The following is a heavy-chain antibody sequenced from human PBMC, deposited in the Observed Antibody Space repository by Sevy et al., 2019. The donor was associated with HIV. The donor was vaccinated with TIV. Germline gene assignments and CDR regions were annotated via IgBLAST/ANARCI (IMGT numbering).Heavy chain of an antibody. CDR1: GDSVSSSSAA. CDR2: TYYRSKWYS. J-gene: IGHJ6*02. CDR3: ARVDELNSYYYGMDV. Sequence: KQSQTLSLTCAISGDSVSSSSAAWNWFRQSPSRGLEWLGRTYYRSKWYSDYEVSVKGRVTINPDTSKNQFSLHLESVTPEDTAVYFCARVDELNSYYYGMDVWGQGTTVTVSS. V-gene: IGHV6-1*01. D-gene: IGHD1-7*01.